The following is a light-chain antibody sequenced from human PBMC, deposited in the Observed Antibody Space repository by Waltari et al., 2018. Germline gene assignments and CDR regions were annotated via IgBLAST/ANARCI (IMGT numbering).Light chain of an antibody. CDR1: QSISKW. V-gene: IGKV1-5*03. CDR2: KAS. J-gene: IGKJ4*01. Sequence: DIQMTQYPSTLSASVGDRVIFSCRASQSISKWLSWYQQKPGKATKLLIYKASTLESGVPSRFSGSGSGTEFTLTISSLQPEDFATYYCQQYNSYSLLSFGGGTKVEIK. CDR3: QQYNSYSLLS.